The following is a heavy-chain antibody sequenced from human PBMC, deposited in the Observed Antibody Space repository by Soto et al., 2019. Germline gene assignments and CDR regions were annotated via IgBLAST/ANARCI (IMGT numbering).Heavy chain of an antibody. Sequence: SETLSLTCAVSGGSISSGGYSWSWIRQPPGKGLEWIGYIYHSGSTYYNPSLKSRVTISVDRSKNQFSLKLSSVTAADTAVYYCARASSGSGYYYDFDYWGQGTLVTVSS. CDR1: GGSISSGGYS. V-gene: IGHV4-30-2*01. CDR3: ARASSGSGYYYDFDY. J-gene: IGHJ4*02. CDR2: IYHSGST. D-gene: IGHD3-22*01.